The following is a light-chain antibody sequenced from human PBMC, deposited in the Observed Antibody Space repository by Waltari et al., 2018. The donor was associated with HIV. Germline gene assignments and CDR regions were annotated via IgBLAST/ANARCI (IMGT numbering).Light chain of an antibody. CDR3: QAWDSTTLV. V-gene: IGLV3-1*01. Sequence: SYDVTQPLSVFVSPGQTATITCSGDKLGNKYTSWYQQKAGQSPVLVIYQDTQRPSDIPERFSGSNSGHTATLTISGTQPIDEADYYCQAWDSTTLVFGGGTKLTVL. J-gene: IGLJ2*01. CDR1: KLGNKY. CDR2: QDT.